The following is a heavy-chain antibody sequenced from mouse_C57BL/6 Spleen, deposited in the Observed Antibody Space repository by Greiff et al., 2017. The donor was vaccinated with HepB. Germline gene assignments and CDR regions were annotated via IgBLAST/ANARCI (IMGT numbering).Heavy chain of an antibody. J-gene: IGHJ4*01. CDR3: ARDLRYPYAMDY. Sequence: DVQLQESGPVLVKPGASVKMSCKASGYTFTDYYMNWVKQSHGKSLEWIGVINPYNGGTSYNQKFKGKDTLTVDNSSSTAYMELNSLTSEDSAVYYCARDLRYPYAMDYWGQGTSVTVSS. V-gene: IGHV1-19*01. CDR1: GYTFTDYY. D-gene: IGHD1-1*01. CDR2: INPYNGGT.